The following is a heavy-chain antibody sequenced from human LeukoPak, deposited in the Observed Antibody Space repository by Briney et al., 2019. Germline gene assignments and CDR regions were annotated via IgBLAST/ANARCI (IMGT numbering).Heavy chain of an antibody. CDR1: GGSISSHY. Sequence: SETLSLTCTVSGGSISSHYWSWIRQPPGKGLEWIGYIYYSGSTNYNPSLKSRVTISVDTSKNRFSLKLSSVTAADTAVYYCARVAVTRNWFDPWGQGTLVTVSS. J-gene: IGHJ5*02. V-gene: IGHV4-59*11. CDR2: IYYSGST. CDR3: ARVAVTRNWFDP. D-gene: IGHD4-11*01.